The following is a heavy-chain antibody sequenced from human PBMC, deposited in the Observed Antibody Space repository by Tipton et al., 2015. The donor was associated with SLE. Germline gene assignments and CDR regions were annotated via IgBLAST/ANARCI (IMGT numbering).Heavy chain of an antibody. CDR1: GVSVTNYY. CDR2: IQGRENT. V-gene: IGHV4-59*02. D-gene: IGHD2-8*01. CDR3: ARESFTNDFYYYMDV. Sequence: LRLSCTVSGVSVTNYYWSWIRQPPGKRLEWIGFIQGRENTNYNPSLESRVTISVDTSKNQFSLQLTSVTAADTVIYYCARESFTNDFYYYMDVWGKGTTVTVSS. J-gene: IGHJ6*03.